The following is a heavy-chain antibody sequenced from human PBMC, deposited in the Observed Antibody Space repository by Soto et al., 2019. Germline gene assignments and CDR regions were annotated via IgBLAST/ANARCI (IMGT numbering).Heavy chain of an antibody. D-gene: IGHD6-13*01. CDR1: GFTFSSYA. Sequence: EVQLLESGGGLVQPGGSLRLSCAASGFTFSSYAMNWVRQAPGKGLEWVSVIIGSDGSTYYADSVKGRFTISRDNSKNTLNLQMNSRRAEDTAVYYCARRSSSWYFDYWGQGTLVTVSS. V-gene: IGHV3-23*01. CDR2: IIGSDGST. J-gene: IGHJ4*02. CDR3: ARRSSSWYFDY.